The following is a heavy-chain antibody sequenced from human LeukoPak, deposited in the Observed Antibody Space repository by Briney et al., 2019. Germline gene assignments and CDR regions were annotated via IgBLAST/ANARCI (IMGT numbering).Heavy chain of an antibody. D-gene: IGHD1-26*01. CDR2: IDDSGNT. V-gene: IGHV4-59*12. Sequence: MASETLSLTCAVYGGSISGYYWSWIRQPPGKGLEWIGYIDDSGNTNYNPSLKSRATISLDTSKNQFSLILNSVIAADTAVYYCARVVGVVHSAFDIWGQGTMVTVSS. J-gene: IGHJ3*02. CDR1: GGSISGYY. CDR3: ARVVGVVHSAFDI.